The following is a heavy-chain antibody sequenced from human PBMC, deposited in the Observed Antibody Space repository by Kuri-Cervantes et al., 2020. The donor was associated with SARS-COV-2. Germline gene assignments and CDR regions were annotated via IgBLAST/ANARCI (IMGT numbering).Heavy chain of an antibody. D-gene: IGHD3-10*01. CDR3: ARDRGYGSGSYSDY. J-gene: IGHJ4*02. CDR2: ISYEATNK. Sequence: GGSLRLSCAASGFAFSNYGMHWVRQAPGKGPEWVAVISYEATNKYYAASVKGRFTISRDNSKNTLYLQMNSLRAEDTAVYYCARDRGYGSGSYSDYWGQGTLVTVSS. V-gene: IGHV3-30*03. CDR1: GFAFSNYG.